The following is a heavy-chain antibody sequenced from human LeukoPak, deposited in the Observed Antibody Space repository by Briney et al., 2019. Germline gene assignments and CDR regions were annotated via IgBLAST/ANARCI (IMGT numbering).Heavy chain of an antibody. CDR2: MNPNSGNT. J-gene: IGHJ5*02. CDR3: AQDVSGA. Sequence: ASVKVSCKASGYTFTSYDINWVRQATGQGLEWMGWMNPNSGNTGYAQKFQGRVTITADESTSTAYMELSSLRSEDTAVYYCAQDVSGAWGQGTLVTVSS. CDR1: GYTFTSYD. V-gene: IGHV1-8*01.